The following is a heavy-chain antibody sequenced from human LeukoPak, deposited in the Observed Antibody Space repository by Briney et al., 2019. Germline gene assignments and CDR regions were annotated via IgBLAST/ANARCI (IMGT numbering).Heavy chain of an antibody. Sequence: PGGSLRLSCAASGFTFSSYAMSWVRQAPGKGLDWVSDISGSGVSTYYADSVTGRFTISRDNSKNTLYLQMNSLRAEDTAVYYCAKPGDTVNYYNYMEVWGKGTTVTVSS. J-gene: IGHJ6*03. CDR3: AKPGDTVNYYNYMEV. CDR1: GFTFSSYA. CDR2: ISGSGVST. V-gene: IGHV3-23*01. D-gene: IGHD4-17*01.